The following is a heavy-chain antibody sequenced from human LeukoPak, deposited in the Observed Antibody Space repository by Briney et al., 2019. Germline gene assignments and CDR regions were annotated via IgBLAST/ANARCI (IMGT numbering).Heavy chain of an antibody. Sequence: GGSLRLSCTASGFSFSGHWMHWARQLPGKGLVWVSRISSTGSTTSYADSVKGRFTVSRDNAKNTLYLQVNNLRAEDTAVYYCARGPNSNWSGLDFWGQGTLLTVSS. CDR2: ISSTGSTT. J-gene: IGHJ4*02. CDR3: ARGPNSNWSGLDF. CDR1: GFSFSGHW. V-gene: IGHV3-74*01. D-gene: IGHD6-6*01.